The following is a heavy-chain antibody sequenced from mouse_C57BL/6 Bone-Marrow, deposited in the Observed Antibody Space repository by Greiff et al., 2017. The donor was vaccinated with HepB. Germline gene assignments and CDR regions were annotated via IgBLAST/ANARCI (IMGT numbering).Heavy chain of an antibody. CDR1: GYSFTGYY. D-gene: IGHD2-4*01. J-gene: IGHJ3*01. V-gene: IGHV1-42*01. CDR3: ARDYRCAY. CDR2: INPSTGGT. Sequence: VQLQQSGPELVKPGASVKISCKASGYSFTGYYMNWVKQSPEKSLEWIGEINPSTGGTTYNQKFKAKATLTVDKSSSTAYMQLKSLTSEDSAVYYCARDYRCAYWGQGTLVTVSA.